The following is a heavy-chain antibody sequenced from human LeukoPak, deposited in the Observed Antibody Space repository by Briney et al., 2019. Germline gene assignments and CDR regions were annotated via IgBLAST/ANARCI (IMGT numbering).Heavy chain of an antibody. CDR2: IYYSGTT. CDR3: ARDHGSSNWYYY. CDR1: GGSISSSDYY. D-gene: IGHD6-13*01. Sequence: SENLSLTCTVSGGSISSSDYYWGWLRQPPGKGLEWIASIYYSGTTHYNPSHQSRVTMSVDTSKNQFSLKLSSVTAADTAVYYCARDHGSSNWYYYWGQGTLVTVAS. J-gene: IGHJ4*02. V-gene: IGHV4-39*02.